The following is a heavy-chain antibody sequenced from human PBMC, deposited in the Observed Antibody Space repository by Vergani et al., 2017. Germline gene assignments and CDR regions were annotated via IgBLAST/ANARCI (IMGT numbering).Heavy chain of an antibody. V-gene: IGHV1-69*02. CDR1: GGTFSSYT. J-gene: IGHJ6*03. CDR2: IIPILGIA. Sequence: QVQLVQSGAEVKKPGSSVKVSCKASGGTFSSYTISWVRQAPGQGLEWMGRIIPILGIANYAQKFQGRVTITADKSTSTAYMELSSLRSEDTAVYYCARSLQRAPYYYYYMDVWGKGTTVTVSS. D-gene: IGHD1-26*01. CDR3: ARSLQRAPYYYYYMDV.